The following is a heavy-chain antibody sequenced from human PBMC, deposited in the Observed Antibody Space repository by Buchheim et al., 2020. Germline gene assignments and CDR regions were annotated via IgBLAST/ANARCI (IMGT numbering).Heavy chain of an antibody. CDR1: GYTFTSYY. CDR2: INPSGGST. J-gene: IGHJ6*02. V-gene: IGHV1-46*01. D-gene: IGHD3-10*01. CDR3: ARDNLITYYYGSGGYVPTTGMDV. Sequence: QVQLVQSGAEVKKPGASVKVSCKASGYTFTSYYMHWVRQAPGQGLEWMGIINPSGGSTSYAQKFQGRVTMTRDTSTSTVYMELSSLRSEDTAVYYCARDNLITYYYGSGGYVPTTGMDVWGQGTT.